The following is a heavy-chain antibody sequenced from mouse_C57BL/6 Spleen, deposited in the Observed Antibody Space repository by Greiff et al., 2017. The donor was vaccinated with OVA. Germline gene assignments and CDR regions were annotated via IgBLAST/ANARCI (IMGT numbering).Heavy chain of an antibody. J-gene: IGHJ3*01. D-gene: IGHD2-4*01. CDR1: GYAFTNYL. CDR2: INPGSGGT. V-gene: IGHV1-54*01. Sequence: SGAELVRPGTSVKVSCKASGYAFTNYLIEWVKQRPGQGLEWIGVINPGSGGTNYNEKFKGKATLTADKSSSTAYMQLSSLTSEDSAVYFCAREGIYYDYDGFAYWGQGTLVTVSA. CDR3: AREGIYYDYDGFAY.